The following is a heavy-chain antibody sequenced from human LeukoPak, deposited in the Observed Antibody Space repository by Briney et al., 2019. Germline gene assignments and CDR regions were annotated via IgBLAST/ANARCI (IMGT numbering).Heavy chain of an antibody. CDR3: ARGADDYKLGNF. CDR2: IYSRDLN. V-gene: IGHV4-39*01. D-gene: IGHD5-24*01. CDR1: GVPFDSSYC. J-gene: IGHJ4*01. Sequence: ETLSLTCTVSGVPFDSSYCWTWVRQTPGKGLEWVGTIYSRDLNYYNPSLTSRVTITADTPKNMFSLRLASVTAADTAVYYCARGADDYKLGNFWGHGILLTVLS.